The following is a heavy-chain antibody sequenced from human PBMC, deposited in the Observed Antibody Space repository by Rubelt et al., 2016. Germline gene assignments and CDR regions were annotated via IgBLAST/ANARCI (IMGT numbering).Heavy chain of an antibody. Sequence: QLQLQESGPGVVKPSETLSLTCTVSGGSISSSTYYWGWIRQPPGKGLEWIGSIYHSGSTYYNPSLKSRVTISVDTSKNQFALKLSSVTAADTAVYYCALTTIIPGMDVWGQGTTVTVSS. J-gene: IGHJ6*02. CDR3: ALTTIIPGMDV. CDR1: GGSISSSTYY. V-gene: IGHV4-39*07. CDR2: IYHSGST. D-gene: IGHD2-21*02.